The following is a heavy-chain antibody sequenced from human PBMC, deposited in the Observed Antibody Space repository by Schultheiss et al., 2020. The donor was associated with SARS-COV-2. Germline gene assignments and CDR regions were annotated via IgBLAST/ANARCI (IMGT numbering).Heavy chain of an antibody. D-gene: IGHD2-21*02. V-gene: IGHV3-21*01. Sequence: GGSLRLSCAASGFTFSSYAMSWVRQAPGKGLEWVSSISSSSSYIYYADSVKGRFTISRDNSKNTLYLQMNSLRTEDTAVYYCARLDGGTAGAEYFHHWGRGTLVTVSS. CDR3: ARLDGGTAGAEYFHH. J-gene: IGHJ1*01. CDR2: ISSSSSYI. CDR1: GFTFSSYA.